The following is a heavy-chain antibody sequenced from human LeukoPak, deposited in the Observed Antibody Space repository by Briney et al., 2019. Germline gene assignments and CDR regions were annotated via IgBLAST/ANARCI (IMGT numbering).Heavy chain of an antibody. CDR1: GYTFTSYD. J-gene: IGHJ4*02. Sequence: ASVKVSCKASGYTFTSYDINWVRQATGQGLEWMGWMNPNSGNTGYPQKFQGRVTMTRNTSISTAYMELSSLRSEDTAVYYCARGSSSWYGGVSDYWGQGTLVTVSS. D-gene: IGHD6-13*01. CDR3: ARGSSSWYGGVSDY. V-gene: IGHV1-8*01. CDR2: MNPNSGNT.